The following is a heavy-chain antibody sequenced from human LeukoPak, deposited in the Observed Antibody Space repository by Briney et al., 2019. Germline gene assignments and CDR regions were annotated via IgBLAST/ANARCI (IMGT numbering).Heavy chain of an antibody. V-gene: IGHV3-53*01. D-gene: IGHD2-2*01. CDR1: GFSVSSKY. Sequence: GGSLPLSCAASGFSVSSKYMSWVRQAPGKGLEWVSVIYTGGNEYYADSVKGRFTISRDNSKKMVYLQMNSLRAEDTALYYCAGGQMFTSGGFFSWGQGALVTVSS. CDR2: IYTGGNE. J-gene: IGHJ4*02. CDR3: AGGQMFTSGGFFS.